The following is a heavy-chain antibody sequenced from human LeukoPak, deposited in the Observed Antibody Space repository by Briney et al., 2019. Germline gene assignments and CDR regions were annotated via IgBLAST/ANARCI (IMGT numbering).Heavy chain of an antibody. Sequence: SETLSLTCTVSGGSISSSSYYWGWIRQPPGKGLEWIGSIYYSGSTYYNPSLKSRVTISVDRSKNQFSLKLSSVTAADTAVYYCASRRHGSSPYFDSWGQGTLVTVSS. D-gene: IGHD3-10*01. CDR3: ASRRHGSSPYFDS. V-gene: IGHV4-39*07. CDR1: GGSISSSSYY. CDR2: IYYSGST. J-gene: IGHJ4*02.